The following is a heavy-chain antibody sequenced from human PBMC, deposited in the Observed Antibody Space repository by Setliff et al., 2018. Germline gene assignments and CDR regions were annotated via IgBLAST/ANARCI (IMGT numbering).Heavy chain of an antibody. CDR3: ATSTMTTYYFDY. Sequence: GGSLRLSCVTSGFAFTSYDMTWVRQAPGKGLEWVASINNGGVSADYTDSVKGRFTISRDNSRNTLYLQMKSLRAEDTAIYYCATSTMTTYYFDYWGHGTLVTVSS. V-gene: IGHV3-23*01. CDR1: GFAFTSYD. J-gene: IGHJ4*01. CDR2: INNGGVSA. D-gene: IGHD4-4*01.